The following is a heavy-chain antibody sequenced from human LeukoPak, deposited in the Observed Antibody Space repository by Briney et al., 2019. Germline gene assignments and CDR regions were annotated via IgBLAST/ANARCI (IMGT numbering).Heavy chain of an antibody. V-gene: IGHV1-69*05. CDR2: IIPIFGTA. Sequence: ASVKVSCKASGGIFSSYAISWVRQAPGQGLEWMGGIIPIFGTANYAQKFQGRVTITTDESTSTAYMELSSLRSEDTAVYYCCITMVREADYWGQGTLVTVSS. J-gene: IGHJ4*02. D-gene: IGHD3-10*01. CDR1: GGIFSSYA. CDR3: CITMVREADY.